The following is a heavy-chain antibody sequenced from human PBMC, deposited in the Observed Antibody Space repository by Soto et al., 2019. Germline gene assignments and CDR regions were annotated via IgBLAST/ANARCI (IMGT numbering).Heavy chain of an antibody. D-gene: IGHD6-25*01. V-gene: IGHV3-11*04. CDR1: GFTFSDYS. Sequence: HVQLVESGGGLVQPGGSLRLSCAASGFTFSDYSMSWLRQAPTKGLEFISYISPTGSHTAYADSVKGRFTISRDNIKNSLYRQRTSLPAEAQSVYLCSRAPDEADRPGPDAFDIWGQRSLLNVSS. CDR2: ISPTGSHT. J-gene: IGHJ3*02. CDR3: SRAPDEADRPGPDAFDI.